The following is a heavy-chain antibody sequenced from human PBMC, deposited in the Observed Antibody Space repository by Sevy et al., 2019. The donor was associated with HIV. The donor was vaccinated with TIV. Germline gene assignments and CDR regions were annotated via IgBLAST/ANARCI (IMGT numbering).Heavy chain of an antibody. CDR1: GGSISSGDYY. J-gene: IGHJ4*02. V-gene: IGHV4-30-4*01. Sequence: SETLSLTCTVSGGSISSGDYYWSWIRQPPGKGLEWIGYIYYSGSTYYNPSLKSRVTISVDTSKNQFSLKLSSVTAADTAAYYCARGDFGNHGDYWGQGTLVTVSS. CDR3: ARGDFGNHGDY. D-gene: IGHD3-10*01. CDR2: IYYSGST.